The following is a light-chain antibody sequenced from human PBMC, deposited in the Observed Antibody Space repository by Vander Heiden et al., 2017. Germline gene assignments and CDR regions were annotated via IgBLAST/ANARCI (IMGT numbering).Light chain of an antibody. V-gene: IGLV1-44*01. CDR2: SNN. CDR1: SSNI. CDR3: AAWDDSLNGYV. Sequence: QSVLTQPPPASGTPGQRVTISCSGSSSNIYSNNQRPSGVPDRFSGSKSGTSASLAISGLQSEDEADYYCAAWDDSLNGYVFGTGTKVTVL. J-gene: IGLJ1*01.